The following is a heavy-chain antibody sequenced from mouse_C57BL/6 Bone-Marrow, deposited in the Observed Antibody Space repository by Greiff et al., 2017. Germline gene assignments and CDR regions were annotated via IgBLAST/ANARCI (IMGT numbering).Heavy chain of an antibody. CDR3: ARGDYAYEGAWFAY. CDR2: ISSGSSTI. D-gene: IGHD2-2*01. Sequence: EVMLVESGGGLVKPGGSLKLSCAASGFTFSDYGMHWVRQAPEKGLKWVAYISSGSSTIYYTATVKGRFTISRANAKNTLFLQMTSLRSEDTAMYYCARGDYAYEGAWFAYWGQGTLVTVSA. CDR1: GFTFSDYG. V-gene: IGHV5-17*01. J-gene: IGHJ3*01.